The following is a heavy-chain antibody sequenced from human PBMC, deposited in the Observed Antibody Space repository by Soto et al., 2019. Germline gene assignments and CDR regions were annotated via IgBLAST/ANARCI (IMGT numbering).Heavy chain of an antibody. Sequence: ASVKVSCKASGYSFATSGISWVRQAPGQGLEWMGWISAYNGNTNYEQKLQDRVTMTTDTSTSTAYLELRSLRSDDTAVYYCARAGHYYDSSGYATWGQGTLVTVSS. CDR2: ISAYNGNT. CDR3: ARAGHYYDSSGYAT. CDR1: GYSFATSG. D-gene: IGHD3-22*01. V-gene: IGHV1-18*01. J-gene: IGHJ5*02.